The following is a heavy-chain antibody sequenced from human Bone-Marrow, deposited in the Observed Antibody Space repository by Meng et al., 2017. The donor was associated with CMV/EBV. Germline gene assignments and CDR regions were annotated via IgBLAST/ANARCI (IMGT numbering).Heavy chain of an antibody. Sequence: ASVQVSCKASGYTFTGYYMHWVRQDPGQGLEWMGWINSNSGGTNYAQKFQGRVTMTRDTSISTAYMEQSRLRCDDTAAYYWARDRLVGSTECEFDDWGQGTLVTVSS. J-gene: IGHJ4*01. D-gene: IGHD1-26*01. CDR1: GYTFTGYY. V-gene: IGHV1-2*02. CDR3: ARDRLVGSTECEFDD. CDR2: INSNSGGT.